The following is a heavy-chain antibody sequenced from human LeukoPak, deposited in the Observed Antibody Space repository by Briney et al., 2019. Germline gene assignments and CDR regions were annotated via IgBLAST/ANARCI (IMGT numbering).Heavy chain of an antibody. CDR2: IYSSGST. V-gene: IGHV4-59*08. D-gene: IGHD1-26*01. CDR1: GGSISNSY. Sequence: PSETLSLTCTVSGGSISNSYWSWVRQPPGKGLEWIGHIYSSGSTTYSPSLKSRVTMSVDTSKNQFSLKLTSVTAADTAVYYCARHRSGGTYPLDYWGQGALVTVSS. J-gene: IGHJ4*02. CDR3: ARHRSGGTYPLDY.